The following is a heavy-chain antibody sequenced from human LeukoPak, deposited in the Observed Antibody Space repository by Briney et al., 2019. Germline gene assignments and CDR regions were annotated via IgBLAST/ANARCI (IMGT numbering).Heavy chain of an antibody. CDR1: GFSFNTYS. J-gene: IGHJ4*02. V-gene: IGHV3-21*01. Sequence: PGGSLRLSCAASGFSFNTYSMNWVRQAPGKGLEWVSSIGRGGDYRYYADSMEGRFTISRDNAKNSLFLQMNSLRAEDTAVYYCARRYCSTSNCYAMDQWGQGTLVTVSS. CDR2: IGRGGDYR. CDR3: ARRYCSTSNCYAMDQ. D-gene: IGHD2-2*01.